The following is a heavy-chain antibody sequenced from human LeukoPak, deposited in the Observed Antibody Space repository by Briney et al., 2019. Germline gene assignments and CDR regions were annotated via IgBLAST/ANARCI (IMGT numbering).Heavy chain of an antibody. V-gene: IGHV1-24*01. Sequence: ASVKVSCKVSGYTLTELSMHWVRQAPGKGLEWMGGFDPEDGVTIYAQKFQGRVTMTEDTSTDTAYMELSSLRSEDTAVYYCATPAVGVVITHDAFDIWGQGTMVTVSS. CDR1: GYTLTELS. CDR3: ATPAVGVVITHDAFDI. J-gene: IGHJ3*02. CDR2: FDPEDGVT. D-gene: IGHD3-3*01.